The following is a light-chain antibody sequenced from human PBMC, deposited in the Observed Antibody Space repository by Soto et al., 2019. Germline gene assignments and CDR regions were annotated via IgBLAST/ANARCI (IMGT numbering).Light chain of an antibody. CDR3: QQYGSSPLT. J-gene: IGKJ4*01. CDR1: QSVSSSY. Sequence: EIVLTQSPGTLSLSPGERATLSCRASQSVSSSYLAWYQQKPGQAPRLLIYGASSRATGIPDRFSGSGSGTDLTLTMSRLEPEDFAVYYCQQYGSSPLTFGGGTKVEIK. CDR2: GAS. V-gene: IGKV3-20*01.